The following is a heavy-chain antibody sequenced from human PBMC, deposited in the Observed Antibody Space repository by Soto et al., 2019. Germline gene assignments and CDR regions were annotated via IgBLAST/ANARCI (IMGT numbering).Heavy chain of an antibody. Sequence: SLRLSCAASGFTFSSYEMNWVRQAPGKGLEWVSYISSSGSTIYYADSVKGRFTISRDNAKNSLYLQINSLRAEDTAVYYCATRGTGTDSEYGMDVWGQGTTVTVSS. D-gene: IGHD3-16*01. CDR1: GFTFSSYE. V-gene: IGHV3-48*03. CDR2: ISSSGSTI. J-gene: IGHJ6*02. CDR3: ATRGTGTDSEYGMDV.